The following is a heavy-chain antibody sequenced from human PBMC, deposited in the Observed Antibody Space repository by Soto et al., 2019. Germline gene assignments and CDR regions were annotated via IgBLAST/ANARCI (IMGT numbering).Heavy chain of an antibody. D-gene: IGHD2-15*01. J-gene: IGHJ3*02. Sequence: SETLSLTCTVSGYSISSYYWTWIRQPTGKGLEWIGNIYYSGSTYYNPSLKSRVTISVDTSKNQFSLKLSSVTAADTAVYYCARQIRLGEDYSAFDIWGQGTMVTVSS. CDR2: IYYSGST. V-gene: IGHV4-59*04. CDR3: ARQIRLGEDYSAFDI. CDR1: GYSISSYY.